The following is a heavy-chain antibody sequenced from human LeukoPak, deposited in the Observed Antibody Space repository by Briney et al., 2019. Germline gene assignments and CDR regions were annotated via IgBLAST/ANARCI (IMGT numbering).Heavy chain of an antibody. CDR1: GFMFSDYW. CDR2: INEDGSDK. D-gene: IGHD5-18*01. V-gene: IGHV3-7*01. J-gene: IGHJ4*02. CDR3: ARDAAYGYDRFDY. Sequence: GGSLRLSCAASGFMFSDYWMAWVRQAPGKGLEWLANINEDGSDKNYVASEKGRFTISRDNAKKSLYLQMNSLRGEDMAVYYCARDAAYGYDRFDYWGQGTRVTVSS.